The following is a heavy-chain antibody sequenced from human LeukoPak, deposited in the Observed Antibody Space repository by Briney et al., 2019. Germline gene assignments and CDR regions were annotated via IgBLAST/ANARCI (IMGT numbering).Heavy chain of an antibody. D-gene: IGHD6-19*01. Sequence: SETLSLTCTVSGGSISSTSYYWGWIRQPPGKGLEWIGNIYYSGSTHYNPSLKSRVTISIDTSKNEFSLQLTSVTAADTAVYYCARVPGGRSSLGDYWGQGTLVTVSS. V-gene: IGHV4-39*07. CDR1: GGSISSTSYY. CDR2: IYYSGST. CDR3: ARVPGGRSSLGDY. J-gene: IGHJ4*02.